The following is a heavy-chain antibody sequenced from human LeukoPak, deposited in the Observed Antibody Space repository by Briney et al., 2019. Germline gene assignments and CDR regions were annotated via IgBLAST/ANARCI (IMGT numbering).Heavy chain of an antibody. V-gene: IGHV3-21*01. D-gene: IGHD6-19*01. CDR2: ISSSSSYI. CDR1: GFTFSSYS. CDR3: ARGGGWYGPDYFDY. Sequence: PGGSLRLSCAASGFTFSSYSMNWVRQAPGKGLEWVSSISSSSSYIYYADSVKGRFTISRDNAKNSLYLQMNSLRAEDTAVYYCARGGGWYGPDYFDYWGQGTLVTVSS. J-gene: IGHJ4*02.